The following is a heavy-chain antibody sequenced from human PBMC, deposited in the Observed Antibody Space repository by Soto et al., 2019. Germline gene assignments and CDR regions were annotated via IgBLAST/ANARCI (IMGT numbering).Heavy chain of an antibody. V-gene: IGHV1-69*13. D-gene: IGHD1-7*01. J-gene: IGHJ4*02. CDR2: IIPIFGTA. CDR3: AREGAGITGTQPRPRSRDFDY. CDR1: GGTFSSYA. Sequence: SVKVSCKASGGTFSSYAISWVRQAPGQGLEWMGGIIPIFGTANCAQKFQGRVTITADESTSTAYMELSSLRSEDTAVYYCAREGAGITGTQPRPRSRDFDYWGQGTLVTVSS.